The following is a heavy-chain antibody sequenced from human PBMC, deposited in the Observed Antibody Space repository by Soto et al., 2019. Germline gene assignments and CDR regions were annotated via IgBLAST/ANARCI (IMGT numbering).Heavy chain of an antibody. D-gene: IGHD6-6*01. J-gene: IGHJ6*02. V-gene: IGHV5-51*01. CDR3: ARLSSSERYGMDV. CDR1: GYRFTSYW. Sequence: GEALKISCKGSGYRFTSYWIGWVRQMSGKGLEWMGIIYPGDSDTRYSPSFQGQVTISADKSISTAYLQWSSLKASDTAMYYCARLSSSERYGMDVWGQGTTVTVSS. CDR2: IYPGDSDT.